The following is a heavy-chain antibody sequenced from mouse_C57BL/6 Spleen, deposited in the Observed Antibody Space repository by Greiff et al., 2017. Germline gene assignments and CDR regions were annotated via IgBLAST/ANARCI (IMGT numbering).Heavy chain of an antibody. CDR3: AHYGSSHWYFDV. CDR1: GYSFTDYN. V-gene: IGHV1-39*01. J-gene: IGHJ1*03. CDR2: INPNYGTT. D-gene: IGHD1-1*01. Sequence: EVQLVESGPELVKPGASVKISCKASGYSFTDYNMNWVKQSNGKSLEWIGVINPNYGTTSYNQKFKGKATLTVDQSSSTAYMQLNSLTSEDSAVYYCAHYGSSHWYFDVWGTGTTVTVSS.